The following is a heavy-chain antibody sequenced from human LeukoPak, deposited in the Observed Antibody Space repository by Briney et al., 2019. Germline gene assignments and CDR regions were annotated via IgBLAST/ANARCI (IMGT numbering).Heavy chain of an antibody. D-gene: IGHD4-11*01. CDR3: TAGLGKTDDDS. V-gene: IGHV3-15*01. CDR2: VRTTAEGETT. Sequence: PGGSLRLSCEGSGFIFNNAWMSWIRQAPGKGLEWVGRVRTTAEGETTDYAAPVRGRFTISRDASKSTVYLQMNSLETEDTAIYYCTAGLGKTDDDSWGQGTLVTVSS. CDR1: GFIFNNAW. J-gene: IGHJ4*02.